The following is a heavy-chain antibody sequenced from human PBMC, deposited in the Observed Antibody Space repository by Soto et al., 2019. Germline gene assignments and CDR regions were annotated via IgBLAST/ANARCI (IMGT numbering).Heavy chain of an antibody. Sequence: EVQLLESGGGLVQPGGSLRLSCAASGFTFSSYAMSWVRQAPGKGLEWVSAISGSGGSTYYADSVKGRFTISRDNSKNTLYLPMNSPRAEDTAVYYCAKVVGYCSSTSCYGWFDPWGQGTLVTVSS. V-gene: IGHV3-23*01. D-gene: IGHD2-2*03. CDR3: AKVVGYCSSTSCYGWFDP. CDR1: GFTFSSYA. J-gene: IGHJ5*02. CDR2: ISGSGGST.